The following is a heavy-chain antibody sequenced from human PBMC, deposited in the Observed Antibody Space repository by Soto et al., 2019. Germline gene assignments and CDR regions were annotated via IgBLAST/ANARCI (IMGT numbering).Heavy chain of an antibody. CDR2: ISAYNGNT. D-gene: IGHD1-1*01. Sequence: ASVKVSCKASGYTFTSYGISWVRQAPGQGLEWMGWISAYNGNTNYAQKLQGRVTMTTDTSTSTAYMELRSLRSDDTAVYYCARVVLIPQLERRLVWFDPWGQGTLVTVSS. V-gene: IGHV1-18*01. CDR3: ARVVLIPQLERRLVWFDP. J-gene: IGHJ5*02. CDR1: GYTFTSYG.